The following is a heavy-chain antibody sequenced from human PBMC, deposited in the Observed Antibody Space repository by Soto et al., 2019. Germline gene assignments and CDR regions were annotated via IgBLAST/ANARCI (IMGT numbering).Heavy chain of an antibody. CDR3: AKDMIAVAGTPYYYGMDV. CDR1: GFTFDDYA. Sequence: SLRLSCAASGFTFDDYAMHWVRQAPGKGLEWVSGISWNSGSIGYADSVKGRFTISRDNAKNSLYLQMNSLRAEDTALYYCAKDMIAVAGTPYYYGMDVWGQGTTVTVSS. D-gene: IGHD6-19*01. V-gene: IGHV3-9*01. CDR2: ISWNSGSI. J-gene: IGHJ6*02.